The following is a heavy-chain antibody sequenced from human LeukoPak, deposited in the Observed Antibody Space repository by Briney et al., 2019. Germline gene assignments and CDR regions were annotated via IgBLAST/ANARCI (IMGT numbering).Heavy chain of an antibody. V-gene: IGHV4-59*01. CDR1: GGSISSYY. CDR2: IYYSGST. D-gene: IGHD3-16*01. J-gene: IGHJ6*02. Sequence: ASETLSLTCTVSGGSISSYYWSWIRQPPGKGLEWIGYIYYSGSTNYNPSLKSRVTISVDTSKNQFSLKLSSVTAADTAVYYCARSPKRGYGMDVWGQGTTVTVSS. CDR3: ARSPKRGYGMDV.